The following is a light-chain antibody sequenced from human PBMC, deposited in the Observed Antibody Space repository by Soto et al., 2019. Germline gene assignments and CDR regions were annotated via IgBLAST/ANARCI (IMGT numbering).Light chain of an antibody. CDR3: SSYSKIRTLEGV. CDR1: SSNIGAGYD. V-gene: IGLV1-40*01. CDR2: GNS. J-gene: IGLJ3*02. Sequence: QSVLTQPPSVSGAPGQRVTISCTGSSSNIGAGYDVHWYQQLPGTAPKLLIYGNSNRPSGVPDRFSGSKSGNTASLTISGLQAEDEAAYYCSSYSKIRTLEGVFGGGTKLTVL.